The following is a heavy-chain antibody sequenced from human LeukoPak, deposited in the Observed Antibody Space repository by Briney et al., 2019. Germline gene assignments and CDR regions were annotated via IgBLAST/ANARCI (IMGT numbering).Heavy chain of an antibody. CDR2: IYTDGNT. CDR3: ARDQTVAGD. CDR1: GFTVSSNY. V-gene: IGHV3-66*01. D-gene: IGHD6-19*01. Sequence: GSLRLSCAASGFTVSSNYMTWVRQAPGQGLEWVSVIYTDGNTYYADSVKGRFTISRDNSKNTVYLQMNSLRAEDTAVYYCARDQTVAGDWGQGTLATVSS. J-gene: IGHJ4*02.